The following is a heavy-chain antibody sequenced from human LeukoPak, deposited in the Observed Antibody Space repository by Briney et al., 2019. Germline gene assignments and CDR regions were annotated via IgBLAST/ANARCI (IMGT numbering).Heavy chain of an antibody. CDR2: IYPGDSDT. Sequence: GESLKISCKGSGYSFTSYWIAWVRQMPGKGLEWMGNIYPGDSDTRYSPSFQGQVTILADKSISTAYLQWSSLKASDTAMYYCARPHSSNWYEHALDIWGQGTMVTVSS. J-gene: IGHJ3*02. CDR1: GYSFTSYW. D-gene: IGHD1-20*01. V-gene: IGHV5-51*01. CDR3: ARPHSSNWYEHALDI.